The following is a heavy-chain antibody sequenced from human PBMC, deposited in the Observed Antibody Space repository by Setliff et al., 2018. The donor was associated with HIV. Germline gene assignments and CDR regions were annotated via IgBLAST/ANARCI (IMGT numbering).Heavy chain of an antibody. D-gene: IGHD6-19*01. J-gene: IGHJ4*02. CDR3: ARDWYAVAGTGFDY. Sequence: ASVKVSCKASGGTFSGYAISWVRQAPGQGLEWMGWINTNTGNPTYAQAFTGRFVFSLDTSVSTAYLQISSLKAEDTAIYYCARDWYAVAGTGFDYWGQGTLVTVSS. CDR2: INTNTGNP. CDR1: GGTFSGYA. V-gene: IGHV7-4-1*02.